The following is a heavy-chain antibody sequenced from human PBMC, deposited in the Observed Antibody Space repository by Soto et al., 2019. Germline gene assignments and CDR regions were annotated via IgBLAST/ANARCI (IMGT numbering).Heavy chain of an antibody. CDR3: AREDYSKTSGLLDY. D-gene: IGHD2-15*01. V-gene: IGHV4-4*02. CDR2: INHSGNI. CDR1: GASISSTNW. J-gene: IGHJ4*02. Sequence: SETLSLTCVVSGASISSTNWWGWVRQAPGRRLEWIGEINHSGNINYNPSLKSRVTMSVDKSKNQFSLKLTSVTVADTAVYYCAREDYSKTSGLLDYWGQGTLVTVSS.